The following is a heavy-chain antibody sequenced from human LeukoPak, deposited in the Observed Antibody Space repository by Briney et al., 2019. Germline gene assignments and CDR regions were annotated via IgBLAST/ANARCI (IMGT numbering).Heavy chain of an antibody. D-gene: IGHD3-9*01. CDR1: GGSISSSSYY. Sequence: SETLSLTCTVSGGSISSSSYYCGWIRQPPGKGLEWIGSIYYSGSTYYNPSLKSRVTISVDTSKNQFSLKLSSVTAADTAVYYCAGRPYYDILTGPDGAFDIWGQGTMVTVSS. J-gene: IGHJ3*02. CDR3: AGRPYYDILTGPDGAFDI. CDR2: IYYSGST. V-gene: IGHV4-39*01.